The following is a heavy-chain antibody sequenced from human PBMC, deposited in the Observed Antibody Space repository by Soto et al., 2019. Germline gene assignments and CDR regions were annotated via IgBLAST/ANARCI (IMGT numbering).Heavy chain of an antibody. CDR1: GGTFSSYG. V-gene: IGHV1-18*01. CDR2: ISAYNGNT. CDR3: ATSPGVEYYDFWSGYANFDY. Sequence: GASVKVSCKASGGTFSSYGISWVRQAPGQGLEWMGWISAYNGNTNYAQKLQGRVTMTTDTSTSTAYMELRSLRSDDTAVYYCATSPGVEYYDFWSGYANFDYWGQGTLVTVSS. J-gene: IGHJ4*02. D-gene: IGHD3-3*01.